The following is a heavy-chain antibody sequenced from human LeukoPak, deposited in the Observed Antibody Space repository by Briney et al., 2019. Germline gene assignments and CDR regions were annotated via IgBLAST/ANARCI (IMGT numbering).Heavy chain of an antibody. CDR1: GYTFTGYH. D-gene: IGHD4-17*01. V-gene: IGHV1-2*06. CDR3: ARDNVEDYGDYRGDYYYGMDV. CDR2: INPNSGDT. Sequence: ASVKVSRKASGYTFTGYHMHWVRQAPGQGLEWMGRINPNSGDTNYAQKFQGRVTMTRDTSISTAYVELSRLRSEDTAVYYCARDNVEDYGDYRGDYYYGMDVWGQGTTVTVSS. J-gene: IGHJ6*02.